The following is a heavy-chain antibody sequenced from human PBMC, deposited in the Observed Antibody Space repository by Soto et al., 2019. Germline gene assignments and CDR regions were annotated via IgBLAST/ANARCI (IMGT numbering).Heavy chain of an antibody. CDR2: IWYDGSNK. D-gene: IGHD2-2*03. J-gene: IGHJ6*02. CDR3: ARDGAPTRLGSYYYYGMDV. V-gene: IGHV3-33*01. CDR1: GFTFSSYG. Sequence: GGSLRLSCAASGFTFSSYGMHWVRQAPGKGLEWVAVIWYDGSNKYYADSVKGRFTISRDNSKNTLYLQMNSLRAEDTAVYYCARDGAPTRLGSYYYYGMDVWGQGTTVTVSS.